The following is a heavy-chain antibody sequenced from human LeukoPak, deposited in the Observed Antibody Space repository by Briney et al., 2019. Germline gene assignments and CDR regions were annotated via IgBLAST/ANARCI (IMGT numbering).Heavy chain of an antibody. CDR1: GYTFTGYY. J-gene: IGHJ4*02. D-gene: IGHD3-16*02. V-gene: IGHV1-2*02. Sequence: AAVKAPCKASGYTFTGYYMHWVRQAPGQGLEWMGWINPNSGGKNYAPKFQGRVTMTRDTSISTAYMELSRLRSDDTAVYYCASYSGVWGSYRDPPFDYWGQGT. CDR3: ASYSGVWGSYRDPPFDY. CDR2: INPNSGGK.